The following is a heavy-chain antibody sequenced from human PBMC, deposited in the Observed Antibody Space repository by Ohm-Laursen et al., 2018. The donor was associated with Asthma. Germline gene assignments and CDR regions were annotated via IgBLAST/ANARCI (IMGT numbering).Heavy chain of an antibody. Sequence: SLRLSCSASGFTFSHYGMHWVRQAPGKGLEWVAGIWFDSREEYHTDSVKGRFTISRDKNTLYLQMNSLKAEDTAVYYCARDIGVSGWCVLDFDHWGKGTLVTVSS. J-gene: IGHJ4*02. V-gene: IGHV3-33*01. CDR3: ARDIGVSGWCVLDFDH. CDR2: IWFDSREE. CDR1: GFTFSHYG. D-gene: IGHD6-19*01.